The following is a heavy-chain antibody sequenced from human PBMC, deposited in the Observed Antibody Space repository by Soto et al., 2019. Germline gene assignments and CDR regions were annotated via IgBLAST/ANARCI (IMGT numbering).Heavy chain of an antibody. V-gene: IGHV5-51*01. CDR3: ARGGVSTRTFDY. D-gene: IGHD3-3*01. CDR2: IYPSDSDT. CDR1: GYNFAGYW. Sequence: GESLKISCKGSGYNFAGYWIAWVRQMPGKGLELMGIIYPSDSDTRYRPSFQGQVTISADKSISSAYLQWSSLRASDTAMYYCARGGVSTRTFDYWGQGTLVTVSS. J-gene: IGHJ4*02.